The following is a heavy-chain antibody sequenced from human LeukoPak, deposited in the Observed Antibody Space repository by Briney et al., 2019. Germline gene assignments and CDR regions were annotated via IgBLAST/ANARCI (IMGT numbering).Heavy chain of an antibody. J-gene: IGHJ6*02. Sequence: GESLKISCKGSGYSFTSYWIGWVRQMPGKGLEWMGIIYPGDSDTRYSPSFQGQVTISADRSISTAYLQWSSLKASDTAMYYCARMSGYCSGGSCYSDYYYYYGMDVWGQGTTVTVSS. CDR3: ARMSGYCSGGSCYSDYYYYYGMDV. V-gene: IGHV5-51*01. CDR1: GYSFTSYW. CDR2: IYPGDSDT. D-gene: IGHD2-15*01.